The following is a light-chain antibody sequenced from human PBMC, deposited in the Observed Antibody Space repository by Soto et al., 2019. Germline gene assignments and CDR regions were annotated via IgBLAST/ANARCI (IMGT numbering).Light chain of an antibody. V-gene: IGKV3-15*01. CDR3: QQYNNWPPAT. J-gene: IGKJ1*01. CDR1: QSVSSK. CDR2: RAS. Sequence: EIVMTQSPATLSVSPGARATLSCRASQSVSSKLAWYQQKPGQAPRLLIYRASTRATDIPARFSGSGSGTEFTLTISSLQSEDFAAYYCQQYNNWPPATFGQGTKVDIK.